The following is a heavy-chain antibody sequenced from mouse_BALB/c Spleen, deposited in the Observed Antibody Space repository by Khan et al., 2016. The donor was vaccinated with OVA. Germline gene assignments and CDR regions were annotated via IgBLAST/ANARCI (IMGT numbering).Heavy chain of an antibody. CDR1: GYSITSDYA. Sequence: EVELVESGPGLVKPSQSLSITCTVTGYSITSDYAWNWIRQFPGNKLEWMGYISYSGNTNYNPSLKSRIHITRDTSKNQFFLQLNSVTTEDTATYYCARVYGGDFDYWGQGTTLTVSS. CDR3: ARVYGGDFDY. V-gene: IGHV3-2*02. CDR2: ISYSGNT. D-gene: IGHD2-10*02. J-gene: IGHJ2*01.